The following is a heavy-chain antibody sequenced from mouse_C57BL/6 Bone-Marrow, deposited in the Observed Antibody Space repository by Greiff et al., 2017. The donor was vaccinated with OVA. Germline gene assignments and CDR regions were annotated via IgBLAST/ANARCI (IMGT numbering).Heavy chain of an antibody. CDR2: ISSGSSTI. J-gene: IGHJ2*01. CDR3: ARMGLLRPLDY. D-gene: IGHD1-2*01. Sequence: DVMLVESGGGLVKPGGSLKLSCAASGFTFSDYGMHWVRQAPEKGLEWVAYISSGSSTIYYADTVKGRFTISRDNAKNTLFLQMTSLRSEDTAMYYCARMGLLRPLDYWGQGTTLTVSS. V-gene: IGHV5-17*01. CDR1: GFTFSDYG.